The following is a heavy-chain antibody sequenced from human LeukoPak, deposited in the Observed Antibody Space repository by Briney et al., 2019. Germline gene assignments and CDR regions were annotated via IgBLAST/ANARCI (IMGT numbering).Heavy chain of an antibody. CDR2: INPNAGAP. V-gene: IGHV1-2*02. CDR1: GYTFTECY. CDR3: AREGRSAWYRRPDFDY. Sequence: ASVKVTCKASGYTFTECYMHWVRQSPGQGLEWMGCINPNAGAPTHAHKFQGRVTMTRDTSIRTAYMGLSSIKSDDTAVYYCAREGRSAWYRRPDFDYCGQGTLVTVSS. D-gene: IGHD6-19*01. J-gene: IGHJ4*02.